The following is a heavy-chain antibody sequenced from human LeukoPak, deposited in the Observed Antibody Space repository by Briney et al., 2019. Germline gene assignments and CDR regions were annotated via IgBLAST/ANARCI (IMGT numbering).Heavy chain of an antibody. V-gene: IGHV3-23*01. D-gene: IGHD3-10*01. J-gene: IGHJ4*02. Sequence: QPGGSLRLSCVASGFTFSSYAMSWVRQAPGKGLEWVSGISGSGSNKDYADSVKGRFTISRDNSKSMLYLQMNSLRAEDTAVYYCAKGLEDYYGSGSYYWGQGTLVTVSS. CDR1: GFTFSSYA. CDR2: ISGSGSNK. CDR3: AKGLEDYYGSGSYY.